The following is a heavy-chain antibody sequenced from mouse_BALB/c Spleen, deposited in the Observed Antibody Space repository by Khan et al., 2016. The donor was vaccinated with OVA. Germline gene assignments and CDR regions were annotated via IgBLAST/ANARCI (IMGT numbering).Heavy chain of an antibody. CDR3: GRGGGGDRFLY. Sequence: VQLVESGAELVRPGVSVKISCKGSGYTFTDFTMHWVKQSHAMSLEWIGVINTYYGDADYNQKFKGKATMTVDKSSNTAYIDLARLTSGDSANYCGGRGGGGDRFLYWGQGTLVTVSA. CDR2: INTYYGDA. CDR1: GYTFTDFT. V-gene: IGHV1S137*01. J-gene: IGHJ3*01.